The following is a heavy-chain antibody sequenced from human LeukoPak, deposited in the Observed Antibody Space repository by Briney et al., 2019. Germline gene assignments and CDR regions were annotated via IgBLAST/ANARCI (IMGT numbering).Heavy chain of an antibody. V-gene: IGHV3-21*01. CDR1: GFTFSSYS. CDR2: ISSSSSYI. J-gene: IGHJ6*03. D-gene: IGHD3-3*01. CDR3: ARDWILEWLLPQIYYYYYYMDV. Sequence: GGSLRLSCAASGFTFSSYSMNWVRQAPGKGLEWVSSISSSSSYIYYADPVKGRFTISRDNAKNSLYLQMNSLRAEDTAVYYCARDWILEWLLPQIYYYYYYMDVWGKGTTVTVSS.